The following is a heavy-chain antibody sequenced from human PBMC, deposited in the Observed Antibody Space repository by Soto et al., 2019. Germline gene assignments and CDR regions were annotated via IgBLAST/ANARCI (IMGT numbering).Heavy chain of an antibody. Sequence: GGSLRLSCAASGFTFSSYWMSWVRQAPGKGLEWVANIKQDGSEKYYVDSVKGRLTISRDNAKNSLYLQMNSLRAEDTAVYYCARDHVVVPALYYYMDVWGKGTTVTVSS. CDR3: ARDHVVVPALYYYMDV. J-gene: IGHJ6*03. D-gene: IGHD2-2*01. CDR1: GFTFSSYW. V-gene: IGHV3-7*01. CDR2: IKQDGSEK.